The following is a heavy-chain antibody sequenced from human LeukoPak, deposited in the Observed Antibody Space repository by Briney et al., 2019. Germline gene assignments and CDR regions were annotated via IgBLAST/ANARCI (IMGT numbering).Heavy chain of an antibody. CDR2: ISSGGSTI. CDR1: GFTFSDYY. D-gene: IGHD6-13*01. J-gene: IGHJ4*02. CDR3: ARDSGSSWREGLNY. V-gene: IGHV3-11*04. Sequence: GGSLRLSCAVSGFTFSDYYMSWIRQAPGKGLEWVSYISSGGSTISHADSVKGRFTISRDNAENSLYLQMNSLRVEDSAVYYCARDSGSSWREGLNYWGQGTLVTVSS.